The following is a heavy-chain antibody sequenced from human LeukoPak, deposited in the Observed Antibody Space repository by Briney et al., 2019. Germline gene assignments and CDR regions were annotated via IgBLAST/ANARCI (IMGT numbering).Heavy chain of an antibody. D-gene: IGHD3-16*02. CDR3: ARGGQIYDYVWGSYLEF. CDR2: SNPRSGAT. J-gene: IGHJ4*02. V-gene: IGHV1-2*02. CDR1: GYTFTPSY. Sequence: ASVKVSCKASGYTFTPSYIHWVRQAPGQGLEWRGGSNPRSGATKSAQKILGRVTMTRGTSMSTAYTGLCTATSDDTAVYYCARGGQIYDYVWGSYLEFWGQGTLVTVSS.